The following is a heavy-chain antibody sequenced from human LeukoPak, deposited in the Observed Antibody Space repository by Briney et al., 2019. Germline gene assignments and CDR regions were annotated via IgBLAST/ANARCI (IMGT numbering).Heavy chain of an antibody. CDR2: IKQEGSEK. CDR1: GFTFSSYW. J-gene: IGHJ4*02. V-gene: IGHV3-7*03. CDR3: AKDGYYDILTGYSRFDY. D-gene: IGHD3-9*01. Sequence: GGSLRLSSAASGFTFSSYWMSWVRQAPGTGLEWVANIKQEGSEKYYVDSVKGRFTISRDNAKNSLFLQMNSLRAEDTAVYYCAKDGYYDILTGYSRFDYWGQGTLVTVSS.